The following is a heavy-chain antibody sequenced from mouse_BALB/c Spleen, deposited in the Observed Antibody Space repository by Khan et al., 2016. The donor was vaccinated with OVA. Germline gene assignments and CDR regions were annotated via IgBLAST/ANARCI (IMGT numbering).Heavy chain of an antibody. CDR3: ARKDYYDYDPFPY. V-gene: IGHV3-2*02. J-gene: IGHJ3*01. D-gene: IGHD2-4*01. CDR1: GYSITSEFV. Sequence: EVQLQELGPGLVKPSQSLSLTCTVTGYSITSEFVWNWIRQFPGNKLEWMGYISYSGNTRYNPSLKSLISITRDTSRNQFFLQLNSVTTEDTATYYCARKDYYDYDPFPYWGQGTLVTVSA. CDR2: ISYSGNT.